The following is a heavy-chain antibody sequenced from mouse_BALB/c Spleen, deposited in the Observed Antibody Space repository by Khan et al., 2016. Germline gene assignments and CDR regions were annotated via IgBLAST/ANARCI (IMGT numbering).Heavy chain of an antibody. J-gene: IGHJ1*01. CDR2: ISDGGIYT. Sequence: EVELVESGGDLVKPGGSLKLSCAASGFIFSDSYMYWVRQTPERRLEWVATISDGGIYTYYSDRFKGRFTISRDNAKQNHKLQIGRLKSADTAMYYCVRSRYFYCSDYGYIDVWGAGTTVTVSS. D-gene: IGHD1-1*01. V-gene: IGHV5-4*02. CDR1: GFIFSDSY. CDR3: VRSRYFYCSDYGYIDV.